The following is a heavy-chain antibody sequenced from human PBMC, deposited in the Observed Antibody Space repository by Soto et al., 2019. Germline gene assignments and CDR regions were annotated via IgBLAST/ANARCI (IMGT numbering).Heavy chain of an antibody. V-gene: IGHV1-46*03. D-gene: IGHD3-3*01. CDR1: GYTFTSYY. CDR3: ARDSRSITIFGVVIIIDY. CDR2: INPSGGST. Sequence: GASVKVSCKASGYTFTSYYMHWVRQAPGQGLEWMGIINPSGGSTSYAQKFQGRVTMTRDTSTSTVYMELSSLRSEDTAVYYCARDSRSITIFGVVIIIDYWGQGTLVTVSS. J-gene: IGHJ4*02.